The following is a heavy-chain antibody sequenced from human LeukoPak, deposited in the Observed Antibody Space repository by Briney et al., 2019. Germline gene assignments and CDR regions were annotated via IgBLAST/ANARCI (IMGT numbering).Heavy chain of an antibody. J-gene: IGHJ4*02. CDR3: ARGHCSGGSCYWGYYFDY. V-gene: IGHV4-38-2*01. D-gene: IGHD2-15*01. CDR2: INHSGST. Sequence: SETLSLTCAVSGYSISSGYYWGWIRQPPGKGLEWIGEINHSGSTNYNPSLKSRVTISVDTSKNQFSLKLSSVTAADTAVYYCARGHCSGGSCYWGYYFDYWGQGTLVTVSS. CDR1: GYSISSGYY.